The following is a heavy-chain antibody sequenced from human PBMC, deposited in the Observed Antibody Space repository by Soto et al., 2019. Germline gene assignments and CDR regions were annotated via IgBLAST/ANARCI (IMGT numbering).Heavy chain of an antibody. D-gene: IGHD2-2*01. CDR3: ARIGDIVVVPAARPWFEP. Sequence: GASVKVSCKASGVTFTSSSVQWVRQARGQRLEWIGWIVVGSGNTNYAQKFQERVTITRDMSTSTADMEMRSLRAEDTAVCYCARIGDIVVVPAARPWFEPWGQGTLVTVS. CDR2: IVVGSGNT. J-gene: IGHJ5*02. CDR1: GVTFTSSS. V-gene: IGHV1-58*01.